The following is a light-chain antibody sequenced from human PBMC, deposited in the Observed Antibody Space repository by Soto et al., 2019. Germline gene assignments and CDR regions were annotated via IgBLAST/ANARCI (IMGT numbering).Light chain of an antibody. CDR3: STWDDSLNGVV. CDR1: TSNIGSNT. Sequence: QAVVTQPPSASGTPGQRVTISCSGSTSNIGSNTVNWYQQLPRTAPKLLIYSNNERPSGVPDRFSGSKSGTSASLATSGLQSEDEAAYYCSTWDDSLNGVVFGGGTKLTVL. J-gene: IGLJ3*02. CDR2: SNN. V-gene: IGLV1-44*01.